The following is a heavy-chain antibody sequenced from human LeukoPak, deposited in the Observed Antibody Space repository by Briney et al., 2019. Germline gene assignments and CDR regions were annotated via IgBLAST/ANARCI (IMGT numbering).Heavy chain of an antibody. V-gene: IGHV4-38-2*02. CDR3: ARDGDAKGGGDY. J-gene: IGHJ4*02. Sequence: PSETLSLTCTVSGYSISSGYYWGWIRQPPGKGLEWIGSIYHSGSTYYNPSLKSRVTISVDTSKNQFSLKLSSVTAADTAVYYCARDGDAKGGGDYWGQGTLVTVSS. D-gene: IGHD1-26*01. CDR1: GYSISSGYY. CDR2: IYHSGST.